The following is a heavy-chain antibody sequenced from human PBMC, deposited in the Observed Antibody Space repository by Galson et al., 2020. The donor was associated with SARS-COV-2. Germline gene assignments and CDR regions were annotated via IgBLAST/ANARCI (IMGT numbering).Heavy chain of an antibody. CDR2: ISYDGSNK. Sequence: GGSLRLSCAASGFTFSSYGMHWVRQAPGKGLEWVAVISYDGSNKYYADYVTGRFTISRDNSKNTLYLQMNSLRAEDTAVYYCVTGWLPYYYGMDVWGQGTTVTVSS. D-gene: IGHD5-12*01. V-gene: IGHV3-30*03. J-gene: IGHJ6*02. CDR3: VTGWLPYYYGMDV. CDR1: GFTFSSYG.